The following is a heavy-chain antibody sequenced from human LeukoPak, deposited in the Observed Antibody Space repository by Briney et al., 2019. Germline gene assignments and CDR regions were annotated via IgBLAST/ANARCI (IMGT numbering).Heavy chain of an antibody. V-gene: IGHV3-43*02. D-gene: IGHD1-26*01. CDR3: AKGVRSGTYYNCFDP. CDR1: GFTLDDYA. CDR2: ISGDGDNI. J-gene: IGHJ5*02. Sequence: GGSLRLSCVASGFTLDDYALHWVRQAPGKGLEWISLISGDGDNIYYADSVKGRFTISRDNSKNSLYLQMSSLRAEDTALYYCAKGVRSGTYYNCFDPWGQGTLVTVSS.